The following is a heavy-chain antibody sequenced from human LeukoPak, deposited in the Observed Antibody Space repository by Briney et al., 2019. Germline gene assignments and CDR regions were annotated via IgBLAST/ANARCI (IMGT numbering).Heavy chain of an antibody. CDR2: VNFDGNST. Sequence: GGSLRLSCAASGFAFSRFWMHWVRQAPGTGLVWVSRVNFDGNSTTYADSVRGRFTISRDNARNTLFLQMNSLRAEDTAVYYCARDSGHGMDVWGQGTTVTVSS. J-gene: IGHJ6*02. CDR1: GFAFSRFW. CDR3: ARDSGHGMDV. D-gene: IGHD5-12*01. V-gene: IGHV3-74*01.